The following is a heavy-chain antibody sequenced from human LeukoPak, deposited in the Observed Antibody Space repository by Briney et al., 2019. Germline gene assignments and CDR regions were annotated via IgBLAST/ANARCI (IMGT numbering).Heavy chain of an antibody. CDR3: ARKYSSGWQGSWFDP. V-gene: IGHV1-2*02. CDR1: GYTFTGYY. Sequence: GASVKVSCKASGYTFTGYYMHWVRQAPGQGLEWMGWINPNSGGTNYAQKFQGRVTMTRDTSISTAYMELSRLRSDDTAVYYCARKYSSGWQGSWFDPWGQGTLVTVSS. J-gene: IGHJ5*02. CDR2: INPNSGGT. D-gene: IGHD6-19*01.